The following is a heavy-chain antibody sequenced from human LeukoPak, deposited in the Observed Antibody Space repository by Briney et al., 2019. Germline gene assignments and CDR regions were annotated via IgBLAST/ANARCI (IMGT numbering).Heavy chain of an antibody. J-gene: IGHJ5*02. CDR2: MNPNSGNT. V-gene: IGHV1-8*01. CDR1: GYTFTSYD. D-gene: IGHD5-18*01. CDR3: ARVWYSYANWFDL. Sequence: ASVKVSCKASGYTFTSYDINWVRQATGQGLEWMGWMNPNSGNTGYAQKFQGRVTMTRNTSISTAYMELSSLRSEDTAVYYCARVWYSYANWFDLWGQGTLVTVSS.